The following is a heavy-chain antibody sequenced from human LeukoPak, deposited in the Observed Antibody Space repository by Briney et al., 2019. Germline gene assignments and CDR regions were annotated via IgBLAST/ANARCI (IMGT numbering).Heavy chain of an antibody. J-gene: IGHJ3*02. CDR3: ARSFNDYGDYRAFDI. V-gene: IGHV4-61*02. Sequence: SETLSLTCTVSNGSISSGSYYWSWIRQPAGKGLEWIGRMYISGGTNYNPSLKSRVTMSVDTSKNQFSLKLSSVTAADTAVYYCARSFNDYGDYRAFDIWGQGTMVTVSS. CDR2: MYISGGT. CDR1: NGSISSGSYY. D-gene: IGHD4-17*01.